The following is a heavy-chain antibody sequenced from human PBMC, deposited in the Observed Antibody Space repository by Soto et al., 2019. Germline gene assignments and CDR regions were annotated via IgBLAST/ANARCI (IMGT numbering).Heavy chain of an antibody. D-gene: IGHD2-15*01. CDR2: ISAYNGNT. CDR1: GYTFTSYG. V-gene: IGHV1-18*01. CDR3: SRTAVYWSGGRCYSGDYYYYMDV. Sequence: QVQLVQSGAEVKKPGASVKVSCKASGYTFTSYGISWVRQAPGQGLEWMGWISAYNGNTNYAQKLQGRVTMTTDTTHRTAYMEVRRPGSDGTGLYYCSRTAVYWSGGRCYSGDYYYYMDVWGKGTTVTVSS. J-gene: IGHJ6*03.